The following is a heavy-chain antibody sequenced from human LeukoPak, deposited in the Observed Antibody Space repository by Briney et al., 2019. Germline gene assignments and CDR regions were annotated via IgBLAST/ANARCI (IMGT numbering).Heavy chain of an antibody. V-gene: IGHV3-7*03. D-gene: IGHD7-27*01. CDR3: ARALLTGEESDY. J-gene: IGHJ4*02. CDR2: INQDGSEK. Sequence: PGGSLRLSCSASGFTFSRFWMNWVRQAPGKGLEWVANINQDGSEKYYVDFVKGRFTVSRDNAKNSLYLQMNSLRAEDTAVYYCARALLTGEESDYWGQGTLVTVSS. CDR1: GFTFSRFW.